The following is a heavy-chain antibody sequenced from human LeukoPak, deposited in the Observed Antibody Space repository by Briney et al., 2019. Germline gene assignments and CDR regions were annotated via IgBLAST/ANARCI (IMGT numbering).Heavy chain of an antibody. CDR2: IYPADSDS. J-gene: IGHJ4*02. CDR3: ARLNAGVGRHDFDY. CDR1: GYIFTNYR. V-gene: IGHV5-51*01. Sequence: GESLKISCKGSGYIFTNYRIGWVRQMPGKGLEWMGIIYPADSDSRYSPSFQGQVTISADKSISSAYVQWSSLKASDTAMYFCARLNAGVGRHDFDYWGQGTLVTVSS. D-gene: IGHD3-3*01.